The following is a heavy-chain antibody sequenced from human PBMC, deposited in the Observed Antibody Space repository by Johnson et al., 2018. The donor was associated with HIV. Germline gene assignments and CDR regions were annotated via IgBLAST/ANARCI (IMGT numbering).Heavy chain of an antibody. Sequence: QVQVLESGGGVVQPGRSLRLSCAASGFTFSNYGMHWVRQAPGKGLEWVAVISYDGSNKYYVDSVKGRFTISRDNSKKTLYLQMKSLRVEDTAVYYCAKGTSEGRVNAFEIWGQGTMVTVSS. D-gene: IGHD3-10*01. J-gene: IGHJ3*02. CDR1: GFTFSNYG. V-gene: IGHV3-30*18. CDR3: AKGTSEGRVNAFEI. CDR2: ISYDGSNK.